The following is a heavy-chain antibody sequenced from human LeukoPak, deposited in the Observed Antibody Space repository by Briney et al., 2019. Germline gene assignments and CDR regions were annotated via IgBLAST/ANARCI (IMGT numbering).Heavy chain of an antibody. CDR1: GFTFSSYS. CDR2: ISGSGGST. Sequence: PGGSLRLSCAASGFTFSSYSMNWVRQAPGKGLEWVSAISGSGGSTYYADSVKGRFTISRDNSKNTLYLQMNSLRAEDTAVYYCATRGGVLRFLESGPVWGQGTLVTVSS. J-gene: IGHJ4*02. D-gene: IGHD3-3*01. V-gene: IGHV3-23*01. CDR3: ATRGGVLRFLESGPV.